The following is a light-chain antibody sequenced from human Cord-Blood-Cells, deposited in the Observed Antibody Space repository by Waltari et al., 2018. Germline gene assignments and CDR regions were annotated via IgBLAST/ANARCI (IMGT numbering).Light chain of an antibody. CDR3: LLSYSGAWV. Sequence: QAVVTQEPSLTVSPGGTVTLTGGSSTGAVTSGHYPYWYQQKPGQAPRPLIYDTSNKHSWTPARFSGSLLGGKAALTLSGAQPEDEAEYYCLLSYSGAWVFGGGTKLTVL. V-gene: IGLV7-46*01. CDR1: TGAVTSGHY. J-gene: IGLJ3*02. CDR2: DTS.